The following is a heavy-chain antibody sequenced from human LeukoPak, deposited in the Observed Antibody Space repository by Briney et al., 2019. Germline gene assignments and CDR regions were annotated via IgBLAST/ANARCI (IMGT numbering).Heavy chain of an antibody. J-gene: IGHJ4*02. CDR3: ARDCCASGSHDY. Sequence: SETLSLTCTVSGGSISSYYWSWIRQPPGKGLEWIGYIYYSGSTNYNPSLKSRVTISVDTSKNQFSLKLSSVTAADTAVYYCARDCCASGSHDYWGQGALVTVSS. CDR1: GGSISSYY. D-gene: IGHD3-10*01. CDR2: IYYSGST. V-gene: IGHV4-59*08.